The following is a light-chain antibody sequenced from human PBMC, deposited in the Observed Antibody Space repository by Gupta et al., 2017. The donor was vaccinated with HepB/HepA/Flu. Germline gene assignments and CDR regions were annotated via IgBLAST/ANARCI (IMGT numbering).Light chain of an antibody. Sequence: SYELTQPPSVSVSPGQTARITCSGDTLGDKYACWYQQKPGQSPVLVIYQDSKRPSGIPERFSGSSSGNTATLTISGTQAMDEADYYCQAWDSSTAVYVFGTGTKVTVL. J-gene: IGLJ1*01. CDR2: QDS. CDR3: QAWDSSTAVYV. V-gene: IGLV3-1*01. CDR1: TLGDKY.